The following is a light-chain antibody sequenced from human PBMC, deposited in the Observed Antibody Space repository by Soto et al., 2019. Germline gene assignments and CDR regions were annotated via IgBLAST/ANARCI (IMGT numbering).Light chain of an antibody. V-gene: IGKV3-20*01. J-gene: IGKJ3*01. Sequence: EIVLTQSPGTLSLSPGERVSLSCRASQSVSSSYLAWYQQKPGQAPRLLIYGASSRATGIPDRFSGSGSGTDFTLTISRLEPEDFAVYYCQQYGNSPFTFGPGTKVDIK. CDR3: QQYGNSPFT. CDR2: GAS. CDR1: QSVSSSY.